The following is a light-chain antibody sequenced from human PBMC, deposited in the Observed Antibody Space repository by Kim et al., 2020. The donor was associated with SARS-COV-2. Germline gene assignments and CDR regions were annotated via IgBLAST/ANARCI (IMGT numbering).Light chain of an antibody. CDR1: NSNIGAGYD. CDR2: GNS. V-gene: IGLV1-40*01. Sequence: QSVLTQPPSVSGAPGQRVTISCTGSNSNIGAGYDVHWYQHLPGTAPKLLIYGNSNRPSGVPDRFSGSKSGTSASLAITGLQAEVEADYYCQSYDSTLTGVVFGGGTQLTVL. J-gene: IGLJ2*01. CDR3: QSYDSTLTGVV.